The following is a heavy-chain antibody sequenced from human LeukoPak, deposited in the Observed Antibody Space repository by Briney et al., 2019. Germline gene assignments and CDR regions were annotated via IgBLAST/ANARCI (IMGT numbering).Heavy chain of an antibody. Sequence: ASVKVSCKASGYTFTSYYMHWVRQAPGQGPEWMGIIYTSDGSARYAQKFQGRVTMTRDTSTGTVYMELSSLRSEDTAVYYCARARAAAGAQYFQRWGQGTLVSASS. CDR2: IYTSDGSA. D-gene: IGHD6-13*01. CDR3: ARARAAAGAQYFQR. J-gene: IGHJ1*01. V-gene: IGHV1-46*01. CDR1: GYTFTSYY.